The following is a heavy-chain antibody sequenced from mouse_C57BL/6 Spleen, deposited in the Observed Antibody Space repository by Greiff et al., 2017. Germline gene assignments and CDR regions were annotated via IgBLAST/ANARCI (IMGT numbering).Heavy chain of an antibody. CDR1: GYTFTDYN. CDR3: ASPLYGYPLDY. CDR2: INPNNGGT. D-gene: IGHD2-2*01. J-gene: IGHJ2*01. V-gene: IGHV1-22*01. Sequence: EVKLMESGPELVKPGASVKMSCKASGYTFTDYNMHWVKQSHGKSLEWIGYINPNNGGTSYNQKFKGKATLTVNKSSSTAYMELRSLTSEDSAVYYCASPLYGYPLDYWGQGTTLTVSS.